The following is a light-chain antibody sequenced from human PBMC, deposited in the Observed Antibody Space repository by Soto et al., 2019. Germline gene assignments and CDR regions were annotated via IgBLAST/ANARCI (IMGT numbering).Light chain of an antibody. J-gene: IGKJ4*01. CDR3: QQDSSFPLT. CDR2: SAS. V-gene: IGKV1-12*01. CDR1: QGIGSW. Sequence: IQMTQSPSSVSASVGDTVTITCRASQGIGSWLAWYHQIPGKTPKLLIYSASSLQSGTPSRFTRGGSWAALTLTITNLQPEDVGVYHWQQDSSFPLTFGGGTKVEIK.